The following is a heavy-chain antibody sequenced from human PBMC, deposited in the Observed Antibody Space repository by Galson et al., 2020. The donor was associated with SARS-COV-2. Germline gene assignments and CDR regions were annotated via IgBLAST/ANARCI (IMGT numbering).Heavy chain of an antibody. CDR3: TKGGYSTSSDPIEI. CDR1: GFKFDDYA. CDR2: ISWDGGST. V-gene: IGHV3-43D*04. D-gene: IGHD6-6*01. J-gene: IGHJ3*02. Sequence: GGSLRLSCAVSGFKFDDYAMHWVRQVPGKGLQWVSLISWDGGSTYYADSVRGRFTISRDNSRNSLYLQMETLRAEDSALYYCTKGGYSTSSDPIEIWGQGTMVTVSS.